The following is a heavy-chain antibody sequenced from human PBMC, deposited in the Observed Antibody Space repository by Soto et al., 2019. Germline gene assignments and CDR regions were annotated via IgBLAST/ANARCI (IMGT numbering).Heavy chain of an antibody. J-gene: IGHJ4*02. Sequence: PGGSLRLSCAASGFTIGSNAMYWVRQAPGKGLEWVSGISDRGDTTHYADSVKGRFTISRDTSKNTLYLQLNTLRADDTAVYYCAKDKPGTTSFDYWGQGTLVTVSS. CDR2: ISDRGDTT. CDR3: AKDKPGTTSFDY. CDR1: GFTIGSNA. V-gene: IGHV3-23*01. D-gene: IGHD1-1*01.